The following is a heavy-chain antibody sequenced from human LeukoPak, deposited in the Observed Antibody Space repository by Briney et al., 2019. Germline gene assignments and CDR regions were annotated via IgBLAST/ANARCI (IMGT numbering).Heavy chain of an antibody. V-gene: IGHV3-48*01. J-gene: IGHJ6*02. CDR1: GFILSQYG. CDR2: IRYTSET. D-gene: IGHD2-21*01. Sequence: GGSLRLSCAASGFILSQYGFNWVRQAPGKGLEWVSHIRYTSETFYADSVEGRFTISRDHAKNSLYLQMNSLRAEDTAVYYCASGVLMWYYGMDVWGQGTTVTVSS. CDR3: ASGVLMWYYGMDV.